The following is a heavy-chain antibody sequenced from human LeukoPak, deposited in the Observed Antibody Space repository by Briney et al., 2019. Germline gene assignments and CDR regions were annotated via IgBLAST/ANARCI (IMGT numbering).Heavy chain of an antibody. Sequence: GGSLRLSCAASGFTFSSYAMSWVRQAPGKGLEWVSAISGSGGSTYYADPVKGRFTISRDNSKNTLYLQMNSLRAEDTAVYYCAKVSDSSGYYYYFDYWGQGTLVTVSS. CDR2: ISGSGGST. D-gene: IGHD3-22*01. CDR3: AKVSDSSGYYYYFDY. J-gene: IGHJ4*02. V-gene: IGHV3-23*01. CDR1: GFTFSSYA.